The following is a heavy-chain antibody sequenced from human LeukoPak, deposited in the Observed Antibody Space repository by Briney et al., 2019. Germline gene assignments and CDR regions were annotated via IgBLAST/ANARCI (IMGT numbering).Heavy chain of an antibody. CDR2: IYYSGST. Sequence: SETLSLTCTVSGGSISSYSWSWIRQPPGKGLEWIGYIYYSGSTNYNPSLKSRVTISVDTSKNQFSLNLSSVTAADTAVYYCARDSYLDAFDIWGQGTMVTVSS. CDR3: ARDSYLDAFDI. D-gene: IGHD2-2*01. V-gene: IGHV4-59*08. CDR1: GGSISSYS. J-gene: IGHJ3*02.